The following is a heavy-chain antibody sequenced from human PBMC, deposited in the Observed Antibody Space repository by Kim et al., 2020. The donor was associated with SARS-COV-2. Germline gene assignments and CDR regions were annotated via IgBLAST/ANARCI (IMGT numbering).Heavy chain of an antibody. CDR3: AKGLINGATYSFDY. Sequence: ADSLKGRFTISSDNSKNTLHLQMHSLRADDTAVYYCAKGLINGATYSFDYWGQRTLVTVSS. D-gene: IGHD1-26*01. J-gene: IGHJ4*02. V-gene: IGHV3-23*01.